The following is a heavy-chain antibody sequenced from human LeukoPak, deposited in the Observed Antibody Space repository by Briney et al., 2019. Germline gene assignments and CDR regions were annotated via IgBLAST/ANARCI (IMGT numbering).Heavy chain of an antibody. CDR1: GGSISNHY. Sequence: SETLSLTCVVSGGSISNHYWNWIRQSPGKGLEWIGHIYYNGVTNYNPSLKSRVTISVDTSKNHFSLNLRSVTAADTAVYYCAREADYGSGSYPDYWGQGTLVTVSS. CDR3: AREADYGSGSYPDY. J-gene: IGHJ4*02. D-gene: IGHD3-10*01. CDR2: IYYNGVT. V-gene: IGHV4-59*11.